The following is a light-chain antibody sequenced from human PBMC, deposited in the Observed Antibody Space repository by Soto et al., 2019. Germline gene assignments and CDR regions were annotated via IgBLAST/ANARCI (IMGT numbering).Light chain of an antibody. Sequence: EIVLTQSPGTLSLSPGERATLSCRASQSVSSSCLAWYQQKPCQAPRLLIYGASSRATGIPGRFSGSGSGTDFTLTISRLELEDFGVCYCRQHGSSPQTFGQGTKVAI. CDR2: GAS. CDR3: RQHGSSPQT. J-gene: IGKJ1*01. CDR1: QSVSSSC. V-gene: IGKV3-20*01.